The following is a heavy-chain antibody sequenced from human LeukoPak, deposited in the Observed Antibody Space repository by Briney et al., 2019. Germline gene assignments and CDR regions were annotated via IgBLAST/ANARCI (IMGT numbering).Heavy chain of an antibody. D-gene: IGHD4-11*01. V-gene: IGHV3-30*03. CDR1: GFTFSVYG. CDR2: ISYDGTDK. CDR3: ARQAFPLHRNFKSRYWYFDL. J-gene: IGHJ2*01. Sequence: GGSLRLSCAASGFTFSVYGMYWVRQPPGKGLEWVALISYDGTDKYHVDSVKGRFTISRDNAKDSLYLQMNSLRAEDMALYYCARQAFPLHRNFKSRYWYFDLWGRGTLVTVSS.